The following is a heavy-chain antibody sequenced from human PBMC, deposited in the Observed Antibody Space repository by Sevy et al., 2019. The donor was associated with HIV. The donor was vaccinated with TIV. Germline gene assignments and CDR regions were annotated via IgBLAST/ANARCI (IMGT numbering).Heavy chain of an antibody. CDR1: GFTFSNAW. CDR3: TTDVSSGYHYGYYYYGMDV. CDR2: IKSKTDGGTT. Sequence: GGSLRLSCAASGFTFSNAWMSWVRQAPGKGLEWVGRIKSKTDGGTTDDAAPVKGRFTISRDDSKNTLYLQMNSLKTEDTAVYYCTTDVSSGYHYGYYYYGMDVWGQGTTVTVSS. J-gene: IGHJ6*02. D-gene: IGHD3-22*01. V-gene: IGHV3-15*01.